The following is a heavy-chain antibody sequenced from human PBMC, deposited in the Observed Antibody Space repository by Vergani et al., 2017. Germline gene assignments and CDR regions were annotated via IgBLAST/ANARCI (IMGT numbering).Heavy chain of an antibody. V-gene: IGHV4-34*01. CDR1: GGSFSGYY. CDR2: INHSGST. J-gene: IGHJ6*02. D-gene: IGHD1-1*01. CDR3: ARNWYVNGMDV. Sequence: QVQLQQWGAGLLKPSETLSLTCAVYGGSFSGYYWSWIRQPPGKGLEWVGEINHSGSTNYNPSLKSRVTISVDTSKNQFSLKLSSVTAADTAVYYCARNWYVNGMDVWGQGTTVTVSS.